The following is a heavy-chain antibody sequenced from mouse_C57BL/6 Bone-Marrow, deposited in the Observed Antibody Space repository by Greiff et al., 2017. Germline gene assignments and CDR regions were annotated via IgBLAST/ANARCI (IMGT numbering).Heavy chain of an antibody. CDR1: GYTFTGYW. J-gene: IGHJ1*03. CDR3: ARAYYGSSDWEFDV. D-gene: IGHD1-1*01. Sequence: VKLLEPGAELMKPGASVKLSCKATGYTFTGYWIEWVKQRPGHGLEWIGEILPGSGSTNYNEKFKGKATFTADTSSNTAYMQLSSLTTEDSAIYYCARAYYGSSDWEFDVWGTGTTVTVSS. CDR2: ILPGSGST. V-gene: IGHV1-9*01.